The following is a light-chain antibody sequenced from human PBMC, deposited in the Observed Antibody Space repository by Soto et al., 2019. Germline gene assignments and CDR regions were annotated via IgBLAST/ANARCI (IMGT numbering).Light chain of an antibody. CDR1: ERISSNF. V-gene: IGKV3-20*01. CDR3: QQYGTSPFT. J-gene: IGKJ3*01. Sequence: VLPQSPGTLSLSPGERATLSCRASERISSNFLAWYQQRPGQAPRLLIYGASTRASGIPDRFSGSGSGTDFALTISRLEPEDFAVYYCQQYGTSPFTFGPGTTVEIK. CDR2: GAS.